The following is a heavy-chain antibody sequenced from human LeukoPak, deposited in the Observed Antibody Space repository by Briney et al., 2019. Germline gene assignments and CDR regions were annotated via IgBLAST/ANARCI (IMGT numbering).Heavy chain of an antibody. CDR1: GFTFSSYA. D-gene: IGHD2-15*01. V-gene: IGHV3-23*01. CDR2: ISGSGGST. Sequence: GGPLRLSCAASGFTFSSYAMSWVRQAPGKGLEWVSAISGSGGSTYYADSVKGRFTISRDNSKNALYLQMNSLRAEDTAVYYCAKDRRCSGGSCNDAFDIWGQGTMVTVSS. CDR3: AKDRRCSGGSCNDAFDI. J-gene: IGHJ3*02.